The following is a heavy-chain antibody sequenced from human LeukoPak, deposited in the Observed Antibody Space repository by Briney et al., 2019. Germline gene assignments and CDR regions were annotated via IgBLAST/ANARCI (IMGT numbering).Heavy chain of an antibody. CDR2: INHGGST. D-gene: IGHD6-13*01. CDR1: GGSFSGYY. J-gene: IGHJ4*02. Sequence: TSETLSLTCAVYGGSFSGYYWSWIRQPPGKGLEWIGEINHGGSTNYNPSLKSRVTISVDTSKNQFSLKLSSVTAADTAVYYCARGVLLTPGIAAARPDYWGQGTLVTVSS. V-gene: IGHV4-34*01. CDR3: ARGVLLTPGIAAARPDY.